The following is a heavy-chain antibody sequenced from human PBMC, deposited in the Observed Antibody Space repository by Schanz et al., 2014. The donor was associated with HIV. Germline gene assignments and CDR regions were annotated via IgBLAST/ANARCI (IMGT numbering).Heavy chain of an antibody. CDR2: ISYDGSNK. Sequence: QVQLVESGGGVVQPGRSLRLSCAASGFTFSSYGMHWVRQAPGKGLEWVAVISYDGSNKYYADSVKGRFTLSRDNSENTVYLQMNSLRAEDTAVYYCAKEWYYGSGSMDYGLDVWGQGTTVTVSS. CDR3: AKEWYYGSGSMDYGLDV. J-gene: IGHJ6*02. CDR1: GFTFSSYG. V-gene: IGHV3-30*18. D-gene: IGHD3-10*01.